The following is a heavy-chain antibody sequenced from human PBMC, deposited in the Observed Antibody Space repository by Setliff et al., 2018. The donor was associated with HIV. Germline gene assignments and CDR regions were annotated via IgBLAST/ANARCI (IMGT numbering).Heavy chain of an antibody. CDR1: GYSFTTYD. D-gene: IGHD2-21*02. V-gene: IGHV1-8*02. CDR3: ARAFVEVTPHYALDV. CDR2: MNPASGDT. J-gene: IGHJ6*02. Sequence: ASVKASCKTSGYSFTTYDINWVRQAAGQGLEWMGWMNPASGDTGSAQKFQGRLTMTRDTSIDTAYMELSSLSSDDSAVYFCARAFVEVTPHYALDVWGQGTTVTVSS.